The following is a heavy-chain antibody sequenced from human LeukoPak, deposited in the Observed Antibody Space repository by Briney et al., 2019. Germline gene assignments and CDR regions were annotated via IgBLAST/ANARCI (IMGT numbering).Heavy chain of an antibody. CDR2: ISWNSGSI. J-gene: IGHJ3*02. D-gene: IGHD1-26*01. CDR1: GFTFDDYA. Sequence: GRFLRLSCAASGFTFDDYAMHWVRQAPGKGLEWVSGISWNSGSIGYADSVKGRFTISRDNAKNSLYLQMNSLRAEDTALYYCAKDMSERVDAFDIWGQGTMVTVSS. V-gene: IGHV3-9*01. CDR3: AKDMSERVDAFDI.